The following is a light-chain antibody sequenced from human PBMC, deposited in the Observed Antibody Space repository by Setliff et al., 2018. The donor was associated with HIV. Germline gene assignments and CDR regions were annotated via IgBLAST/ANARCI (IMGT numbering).Light chain of an antibody. V-gene: IGLV1-44*01. Sequence: QSALTQPPSASGAPGQSATISCSGSNSNIGTSPVSWYQQVPGTAPKLIIYHNDRRPSGVPDRFSGSKSGTSASLAISGLRSEDEADYYCAAWTDTLKVFGTGTKVTVL. CDR3: AAWTDTLKV. J-gene: IGLJ1*01. CDR1: NSNIGTSP. CDR2: HND.